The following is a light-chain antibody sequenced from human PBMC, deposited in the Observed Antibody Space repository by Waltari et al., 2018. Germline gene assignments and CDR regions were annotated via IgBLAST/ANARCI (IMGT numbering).Light chain of an antibody. V-gene: IGLV1-51*01. Sequence: QSVLTQPPSVSAAPGQMVSISCSGDIGNNYVSWYQQVPGTAPKLVIHENNKRPSGTPDRFSASKAATSATLVITGLQTGDEADYFCGSWINSLSTVVFGGRTKLTVL. CDR1: IGNNY. CDR2: ENN. CDR3: GSWINSLSTVV. J-gene: IGLJ2*01.